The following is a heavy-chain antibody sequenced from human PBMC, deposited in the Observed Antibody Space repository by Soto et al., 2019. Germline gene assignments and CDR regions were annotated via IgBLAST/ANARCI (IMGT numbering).Heavy chain of an antibody. V-gene: IGHV3-30-3*01. CDR3: ARRDTAMGMDFGY. CDR1: GFTFSSYA. CDR2: ISYDGSNK. Sequence: QVQLVESGGGVVQPGRYLRLSCAASGFTFSSYAMHWVRQAPGKGLEWVAVISYDGSNKYYADSVKGRFTISRDNSKNTLYLQMNSLRAEDTAVYYCARRDTAMGMDFGYWGQGTLVTVSS. J-gene: IGHJ4*02. D-gene: IGHD5-18*01.